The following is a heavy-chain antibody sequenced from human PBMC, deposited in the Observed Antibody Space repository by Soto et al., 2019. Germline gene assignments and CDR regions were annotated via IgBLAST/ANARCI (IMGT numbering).Heavy chain of an antibody. J-gene: IGHJ4*02. CDR1: GCSLTNYW. CDR2: INPADSDT. D-gene: IGHD3-9*01. Sequence: KLSCKGCGCSLTNYWIGWVLHMPGKGLEWMGIINPADSDTRYSPSFQCQVTVSVDKSISTAYLQRGSLKASDTAMYYCVRPDSTGYYSHWGQGTPVTVSS. V-gene: IGHV5-51*01. CDR3: VRPDSTGYYSH.